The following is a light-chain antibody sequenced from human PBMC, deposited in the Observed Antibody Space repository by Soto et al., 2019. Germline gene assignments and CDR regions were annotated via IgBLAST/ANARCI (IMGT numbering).Light chain of an antibody. CDR1: QSVSSSY. CDR2: GAS. Sequence: IVWPQSPGTLSLSPGERATLSCRASQSVSSSYLAWYQQKPGQAPRLLIYGASSRATGIPDRFTGSGSETSFTLTISRLEPEDFALYYCQHYQSGHPITFGQGTRLEIK. J-gene: IGKJ5*01. CDR3: QHYQSGHPIT. V-gene: IGKV3-20*01.